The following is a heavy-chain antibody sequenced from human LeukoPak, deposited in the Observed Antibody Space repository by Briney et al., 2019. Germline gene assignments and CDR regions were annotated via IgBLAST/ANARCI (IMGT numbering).Heavy chain of an antibody. CDR3: ARAGGYCGRISCPYYFDY. J-gene: IGHJ4*02. CDR1: GYTFTSYD. D-gene: IGHD2-15*01. Sequence: ASVKVSCKASGYTFTSYDINWVRQATGQGLEWMGWMNPNSGNTGYAQKFQGRVTMTRNTSISTAYMDLSSLRSEDTAVYYCARAGGYCGRISCPYYFDYWGQGSLVAVSS. CDR2: MNPNSGNT. V-gene: IGHV1-8*01.